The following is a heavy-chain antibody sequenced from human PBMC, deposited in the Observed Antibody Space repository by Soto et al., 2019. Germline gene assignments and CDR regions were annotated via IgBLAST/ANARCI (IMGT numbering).Heavy chain of an antibody. CDR2: IYYSGST. Sequence: PSETLSLTCTVSGGCISSYYWSWIRQPPGKGLEWIGYIYYSGSTNYNPSLKSRVTISVDTSKNQFSLKLSSVTAADTAVYYCARGIMITFGGVIVNRAYYFDYWGQGTLVTVSS. V-gene: IGHV4-59*01. J-gene: IGHJ4*02. CDR1: GGCISSYY. CDR3: ARGIMITFGGVIVNRAYYFDY. D-gene: IGHD3-16*02.